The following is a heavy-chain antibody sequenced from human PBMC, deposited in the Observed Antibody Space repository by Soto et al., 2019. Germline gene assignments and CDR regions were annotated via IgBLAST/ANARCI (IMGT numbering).Heavy chain of an antibody. CDR2: IIPVFGTA. D-gene: IGHD3-9*01. CDR1: GGSLSNYG. V-gene: IGHV1-69*12. CDR3: ARGDATKIVVTTYYAMDV. Sequence: QFQLVQSGAEVKKPGSSVKVSCKASGGSLSNYGISWVRQAPGQGLEWMGGIIPVFGTANYAQKFQGRVTITADESTSIVYMDVTSLRSEDTAVYYCARGDATKIVVTTYYAMDVWGQGTTVTVSS. J-gene: IGHJ6*02.